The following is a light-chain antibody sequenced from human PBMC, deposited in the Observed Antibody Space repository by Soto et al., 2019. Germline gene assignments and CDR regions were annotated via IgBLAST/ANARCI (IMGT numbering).Light chain of an antibody. V-gene: IGLV2-14*03. CDR3: ISYTTSGTYV. CDR1: SRDIGAYNY. CDR2: DVN. Sequence: QSALTQPASVSGSPGQSIAISCTGASRDIGAYNYVSWHQQHPGKAPKLMIYDVNNRPSGVSDRFSGSKSGYTASLTISGLQAEDEAEYYCISYTTSGTYVFGTGTKVTVL. J-gene: IGLJ1*01.